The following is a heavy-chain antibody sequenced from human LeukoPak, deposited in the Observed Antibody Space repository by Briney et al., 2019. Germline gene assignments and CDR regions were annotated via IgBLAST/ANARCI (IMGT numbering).Heavy chain of an antibody. D-gene: IGHD6-13*01. V-gene: IGHV3-23*01. CDR1: GFTFSSYG. J-gene: IGHJ4*02. Sequence: QPGGTLRLSCAASGFTFSSYGMSWVRQAPGKGLEWVSAISGSGGSTYYADSVKGRFTISRDNSKNTVYLQMNSLRTEDTAVYYCAKVGGIAAAGFDNWGQGTPVTVSS. CDR2: ISGSGGST. CDR3: AKVGGIAAAGFDN.